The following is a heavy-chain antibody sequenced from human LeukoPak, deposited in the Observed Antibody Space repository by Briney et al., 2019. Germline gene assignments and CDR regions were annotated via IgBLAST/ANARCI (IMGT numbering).Heavy chain of an antibody. CDR2: IYTSGST. CDR1: GGSISSYY. J-gene: IGHJ4*02. D-gene: IGHD1-26*01. CDR3: ARENSGSYREFDY. Sequence: SETLSLTCTVSGGSISSYYWSWIRQPAGKGLEWIGRIYTSGSTNYNAFLKSRVSMSVDTSKNQFSLKLSSVTAADTAVFYCARENSGSYREFDYWGQGTLVTVS. V-gene: IGHV4-4*07.